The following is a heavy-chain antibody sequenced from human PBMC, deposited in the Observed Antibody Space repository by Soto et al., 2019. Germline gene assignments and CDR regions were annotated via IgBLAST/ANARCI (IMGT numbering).Heavy chain of an antibody. V-gene: IGHV1-2*04. CDR3: ARDRGNGNTAMVGFYYYGMDV. J-gene: IGHJ6*02. Sequence: ASVKVSCKASGYTFTGYYMHWVRQAPGQGLEWMGWINPNSGGTSYAQKFQGWVTMTRDTSISTAYMELSRLRSDDTAVYYCARDRGNGNTAMVGFYYYGMDVWGQGTTVTVSS. CDR2: INPNSGGT. D-gene: IGHD5-18*01. CDR1: GYTFTGYY.